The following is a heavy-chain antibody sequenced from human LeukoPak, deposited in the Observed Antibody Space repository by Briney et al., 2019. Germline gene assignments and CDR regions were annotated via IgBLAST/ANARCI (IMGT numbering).Heavy chain of an antibody. CDR3: AKDLWDSGSQAYFDY. Sequence: GGSLRLSCAASGLTFSDYAMSWVRQARGKGLEWVSSIGGDGAGTYYADSVKGRFTISRDNSKNTLYLQMNSLRAEDTAVYYCAKDLWDSGSQAYFDYWGQGTLVTVSS. J-gene: IGHJ4*02. CDR1: GLTFSDYA. D-gene: IGHD3-10*01. V-gene: IGHV3-23*01. CDR2: IGGDGAGT.